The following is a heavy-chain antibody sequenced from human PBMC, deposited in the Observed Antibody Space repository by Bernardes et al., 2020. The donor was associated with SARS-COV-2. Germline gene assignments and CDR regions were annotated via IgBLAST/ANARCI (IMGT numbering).Heavy chain of an antibody. D-gene: IGHD2-15*01. V-gene: IGHV3-7*03. CDR1: GFTFSSYW. CDR3: ARDSVVVVAATRAGDYYYGMDV. J-gene: IGHJ6*02. CDR2: IKQDGSEK. Sequence: GGSLRLSCAASGFTFSSYWMSWVRQAPGKGLEWVANIKQDGSEKYYVDSVKGRFTISRDNAKNSLYLQMNSLRAEDTAVYYCARDSVVVVAATRAGDYYYGMDVWGQGTTVTVSS.